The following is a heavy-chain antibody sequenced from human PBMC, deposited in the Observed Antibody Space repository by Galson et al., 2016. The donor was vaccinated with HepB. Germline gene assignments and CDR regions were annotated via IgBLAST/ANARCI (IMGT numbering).Heavy chain of an antibody. CDR3: ARGRGSNYGVVDV. CDR2: IHYSGST. CDR1: GGSITSGDYY. D-gene: IGHD4-11*01. V-gene: IGHV4-39*07. J-gene: IGHJ6*02. Sequence: ETLSLTCTVSGGSITSGDYYWGWIRQSPGKGLEWIGRIHYSGSTDYNPSLRSRVTISEYTSKNQFSLKVNSVIAADTAVYFCARGRGSNYGVVDVWGQGTTVTVSS.